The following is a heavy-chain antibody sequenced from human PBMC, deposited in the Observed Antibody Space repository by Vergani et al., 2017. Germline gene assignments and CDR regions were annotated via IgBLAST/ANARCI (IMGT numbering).Heavy chain of an antibody. Sequence: QVQLVESGGGVVQPGRSLRLSCAASGFTFSSYGMHWVRQAPGKGLEWVAVIWYDGSNKYYADSVKGRFTISRDNSKNTLYLQMNSLKTEDTAVYYCTRVRREGFWYSSGWYSTRDWGQGTLVTVSS. V-gene: IGHV3-33*01. CDR2: IWYDGSNK. D-gene: IGHD6-19*01. J-gene: IGHJ4*02. CDR3: TRVRREGFWYSSGWYSTRD. CDR1: GFTFSSYG.